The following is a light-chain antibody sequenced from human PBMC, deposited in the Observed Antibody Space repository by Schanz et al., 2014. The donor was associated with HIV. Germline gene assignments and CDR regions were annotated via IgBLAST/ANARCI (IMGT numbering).Light chain of an antibody. CDR2: DVS. Sequence: QSALTQPASVSGSPGQSITISCTGTSSDVGYYNYVSWYQQHPGKAPKLMIYDVSNRPSGVSNRFSGSKSGNTASLTISGLQADDEADYYCNSYTSSSTGVFGGGTKLTVL. V-gene: IGLV2-14*03. CDR1: SSDVGYYNY. CDR3: NSYTSSSTGV. J-gene: IGLJ3*02.